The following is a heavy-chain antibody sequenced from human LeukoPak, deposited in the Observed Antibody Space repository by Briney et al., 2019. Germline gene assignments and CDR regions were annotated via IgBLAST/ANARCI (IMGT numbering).Heavy chain of an antibody. CDR2: IYYSGST. D-gene: IGHD6-19*01. J-gene: IGHJ4*02. CDR3: ARREGSGWHFDY. V-gene: IGHV4-59*08. Sequence: SETLSLTCTVSGGSISSYYWSWIRQPPGKGLEWIWYIYYSGSTNYNPSLKSRVTISVDTSKNQFSLKLSSVTAADTAVYYCARREGSGWHFDYWGQGTLVTVSS. CDR1: GGSISSYY.